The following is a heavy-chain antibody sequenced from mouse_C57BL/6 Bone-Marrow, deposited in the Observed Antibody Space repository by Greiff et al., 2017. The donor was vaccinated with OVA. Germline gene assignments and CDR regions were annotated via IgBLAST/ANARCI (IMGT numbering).Heavy chain of an antibody. CDR3: ARERGWLDY. D-gene: IGHD2-3*01. J-gene: IGHJ2*01. Sequence: SGAELVRPGASVKLSCKASGYTFTDYYINWVKQRPGQGLEWIARIYPGSGNTYYNEKFKGKATLTAEKSSSTAYMQLSSLTSEDSAVYFGARERGWLDYWGQGTTLTVSS. V-gene: IGHV1-76*01. CDR1: GYTFTDYY. CDR2: IYPGSGNT.